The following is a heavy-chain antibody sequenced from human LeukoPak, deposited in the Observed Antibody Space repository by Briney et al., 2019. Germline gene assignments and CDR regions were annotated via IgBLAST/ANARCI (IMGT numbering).Heavy chain of an antibody. CDR1: GFTVNSNY. Sequence: GGSLRLSCADSGFTVNSNYMSWVRQAPGKGLEWVSVIYSGGSTYYADSVKGRFTISRDNSKNTLYLQMNSLRAEDTAVYYCAHSYAIAALDYWGQGTLVTVSS. CDR2: IYSGGST. V-gene: IGHV3-66*01. J-gene: IGHJ4*02. D-gene: IGHD5-18*01. CDR3: AHSYAIAALDY.